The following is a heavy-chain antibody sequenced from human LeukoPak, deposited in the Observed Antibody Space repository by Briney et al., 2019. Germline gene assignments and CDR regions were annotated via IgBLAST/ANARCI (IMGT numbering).Heavy chain of an antibody. Sequence: PGGSLRLSCAASGFTFSSYTMHWVRQAPGKGLEWVAVISYDGSNKYYADSVKGRFTISRDNAKNSLYLQMNSLRAEDTAVYYCARERGSYYRDAFDIWGQGTMVTVSS. CDR1: GFTFSSYT. J-gene: IGHJ3*02. CDR3: ARERGSYYRDAFDI. V-gene: IGHV3-30*04. CDR2: ISYDGSNK. D-gene: IGHD1-26*01.